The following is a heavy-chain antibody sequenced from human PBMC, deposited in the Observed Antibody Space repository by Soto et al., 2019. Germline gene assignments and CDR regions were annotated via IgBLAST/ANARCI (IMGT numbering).Heavy chain of an antibody. V-gene: IGHV3-7*03. D-gene: IGHD2-15*01. Sequence: GGSLRLSCAASGFTFSSYWMSWVRQAPGKGLEWVANIKQDGSEKYYVDSVKGRFTISRDNAKNSLYLQMNSLRAEDTAVYYCARDEGGYCSGGSCHYGMDVWGQGTTVTVSS. CDR1: GFTFSSYW. J-gene: IGHJ6*02. CDR3: ARDEGGYCSGGSCHYGMDV. CDR2: IKQDGSEK.